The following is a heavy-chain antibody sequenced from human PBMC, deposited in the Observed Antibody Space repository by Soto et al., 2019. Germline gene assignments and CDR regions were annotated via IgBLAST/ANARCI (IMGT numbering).Heavy chain of an antibody. D-gene: IGHD3-3*01. CDR3: ARMDFWSGYYGAFDY. J-gene: IGHJ4*02. CDR2: IYYSGST. Sequence: SETLSLTCTVSGGSISSYCWSWIRQPPGKGLEWIGYIYYSGSTNYNPSLKSRVTISVDTSKNQFSLKLSSVTAADTAVYYCARMDFWSGYYGAFDYWGQGTLVTVSS. CDR1: GGSISSYC. V-gene: IGHV4-59*01.